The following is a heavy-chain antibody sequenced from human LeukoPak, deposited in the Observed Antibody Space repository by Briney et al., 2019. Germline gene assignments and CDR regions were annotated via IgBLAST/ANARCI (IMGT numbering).Heavy chain of an antibody. CDR2: ISGSGGST. Sequence: QSGGSLRLSCAASGFTFSSYAMSWVRQAPGKGLEWVSAISGSGGSTYYADSVKGRFTISRDNSENTLYLQMNSLRAEDTAVYYCAKVSRQQLVFDYWGQGTLVTVSS. CDR3: AKVSRQQLVFDY. J-gene: IGHJ4*02. V-gene: IGHV3-23*01. CDR1: GFTFSSYA. D-gene: IGHD6-13*01.